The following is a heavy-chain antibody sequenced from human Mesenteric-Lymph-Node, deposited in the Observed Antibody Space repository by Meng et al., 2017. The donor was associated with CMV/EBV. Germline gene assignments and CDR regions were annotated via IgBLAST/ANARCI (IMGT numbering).Heavy chain of an antibody. Sequence: SETLSLTCTVSGGSVSSGSYYWSWIRQPPGKGLEWIGYIYYSGSTNYNPSLKSRVTISVDTSKNQFSLKLSSVTAADTAVYYCARGAGDYYYHAMDVWGQGTTVTVSS. D-gene: IGHD4-17*01. J-gene: IGHJ6*02. CDR2: IYYSGST. V-gene: IGHV4-61*01. CDR3: ARGAGDYYYHAMDV. CDR1: GGSVSSGSYY.